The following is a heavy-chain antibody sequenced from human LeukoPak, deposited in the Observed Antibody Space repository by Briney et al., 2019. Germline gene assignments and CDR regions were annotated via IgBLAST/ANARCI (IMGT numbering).Heavy chain of an antibody. CDR1: GYTFTGYY. V-gene: IGHV1-2*02. D-gene: IGHD3-9*01. CDR2: INPNSGGT. J-gene: IGHJ4*02. Sequence: ASLKVSCNASGYTFTGYYMHWVRQAPGQGLEWMGWINPNSGGTNYAQKFQGRVTMTRDTSISTAYMELSRLRSDDTAVYYCATGPRIRYFDWLSDPFDYWGQGTLVTVSS. CDR3: ATGPRIRYFDWLSDPFDY.